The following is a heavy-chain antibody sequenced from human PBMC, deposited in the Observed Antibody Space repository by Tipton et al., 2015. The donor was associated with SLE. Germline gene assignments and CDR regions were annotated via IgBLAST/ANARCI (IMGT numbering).Heavy chain of an antibody. Sequence: LRLSCAVYGGSFSGYYWSWIRQPPGKGLEWIGEINHSGSTNYNPSLKSRVTISVGTSKNQFSLKLSSVTAADTAVYYCARAPQGIFDYWGQGTLVTVSS. CDR2: INHSGST. CDR3: ARAPQGIFDY. J-gene: IGHJ4*02. CDR1: GGSFSGYY. V-gene: IGHV4-34*01. D-gene: IGHD2-15*01.